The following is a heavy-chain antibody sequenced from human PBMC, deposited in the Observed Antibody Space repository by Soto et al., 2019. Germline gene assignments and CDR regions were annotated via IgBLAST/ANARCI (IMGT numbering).Heavy chain of an antibody. J-gene: IGHJ6*02. CDR1: GGTFSSYA. V-gene: IGHV1-69*01. D-gene: IGHD5-18*01. Sequence: QVQLVQSGAEVKKPGSSVKVSCKASGGTFSSYAISWVRQAPGQGLEWMGGIIPIFGTANYAQKFQGRVTITADESTSTAYMELSSLISEDTAVYYCARGRDTAMAIGGYYYGMDVWGQGTTVTVSS. CDR3: ARGRDTAMAIGGYYYGMDV. CDR2: IIPIFGTA.